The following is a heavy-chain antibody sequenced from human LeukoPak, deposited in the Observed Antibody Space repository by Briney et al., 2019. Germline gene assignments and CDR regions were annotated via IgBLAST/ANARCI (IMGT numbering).Heavy chain of an antibody. CDR2: ISYDGSNK. D-gene: IGHD6-19*01. J-gene: IGHJ4*02. Sequence: GRSLRLSCAASGFTFSSYAMHWVRQASGKGLEWVAVISYDGSNKYYADSVKGRFTISRDNSKNTLYLQMNSLRAEDTAVYYCARAPVAGSVIDYWGQGTLVTVSS. CDR3: ARAPVAGSVIDY. CDR1: GFTFSSYA. V-gene: IGHV3-30-3*01.